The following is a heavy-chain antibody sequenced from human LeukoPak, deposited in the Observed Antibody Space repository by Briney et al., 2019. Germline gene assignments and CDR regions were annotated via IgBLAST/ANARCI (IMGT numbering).Heavy chain of an antibody. D-gene: IGHD6-25*01. CDR1: GFIFSSYS. Sequence: GGSLRLSCAASGFIFSSYSMNWVRQAPGKGLEWVSYISSSSGTIHYADSVKGRFTISRDNAKNSLYLQMNSLRVEDTALYFCARGSGAATTDYWGQGTLVTVSS. V-gene: IGHV3-48*04. CDR3: ARGSGAATTDY. J-gene: IGHJ4*02. CDR2: ISSSSGTI.